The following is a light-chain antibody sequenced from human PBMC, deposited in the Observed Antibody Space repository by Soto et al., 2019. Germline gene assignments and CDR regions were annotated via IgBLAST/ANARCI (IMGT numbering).Light chain of an antibody. Sequence: DIQMTQSPSSLSASVGDRVTITCRAGQYIGRYLNWYQQKPGKAPKLLIYAASSLHSGVPSRFSGSGSGTDFTLTISSLQPEDFATYSCQQTYRTPLTFGGGTRWISN. CDR1: QYIGRY. CDR3: QQTYRTPLT. J-gene: IGKJ4*01. V-gene: IGKV1-39*01. CDR2: AAS.